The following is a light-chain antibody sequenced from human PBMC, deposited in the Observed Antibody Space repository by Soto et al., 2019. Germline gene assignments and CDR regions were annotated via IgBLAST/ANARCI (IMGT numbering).Light chain of an antibody. CDR2: DVY. Sequence: QSALTQPASVSGSPGQSIAISCTGTSSDVGAYDYVSWYQQRPGKAPKVIISDVYNRPSGVSNRFSGSKSGNTASLTISGLQAEDEADYYCGSYTTRASVIFGGGTKLTVL. CDR1: SSDVGAYDY. J-gene: IGLJ2*01. CDR3: GSYTTRASVI. V-gene: IGLV2-14*01.